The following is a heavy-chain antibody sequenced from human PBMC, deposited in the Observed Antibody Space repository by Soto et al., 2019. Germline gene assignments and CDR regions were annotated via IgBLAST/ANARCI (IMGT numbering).Heavy chain of an antibody. J-gene: IGHJ5*02. Sequence: HPGGSLRLSCAASGFTVSSNYMSWVRQAPGKGLEWVSVIYSGGSTYYADSVKGRFTISRDNSKNTLYLQMNSLRAEDTAVYYCARVERYFDWFPAAGWFDPWGQGTLVTVSS. D-gene: IGHD3-9*01. CDR1: GFTVSSNY. CDR3: ARVERYFDWFPAAGWFDP. CDR2: IYSGGST. V-gene: IGHV3-53*01.